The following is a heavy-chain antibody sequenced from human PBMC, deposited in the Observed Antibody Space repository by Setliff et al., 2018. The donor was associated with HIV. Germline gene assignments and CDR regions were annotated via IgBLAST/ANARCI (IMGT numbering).Heavy chain of an antibody. Sequence: ASVKVSCKVSGYSLTELSMHWVRQAPGKGLEWMGGFDPDDGETVYAQQFQGRVTMTRNTSISTAYMELSSLTSEDTAFYYCARFYGSGSYLQDYYFDLWGRGTLVTVSS. V-gene: IGHV1-24*01. CDR2: FDPDDGET. D-gene: IGHD3-10*01. CDR1: GYSLTELS. CDR3: ARFYGSGSYLQDYYFDL. J-gene: IGHJ2*01.